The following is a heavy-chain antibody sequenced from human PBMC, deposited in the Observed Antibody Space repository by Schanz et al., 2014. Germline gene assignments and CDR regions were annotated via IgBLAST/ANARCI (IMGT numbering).Heavy chain of an antibody. Sequence: EMQLLESGGGLAQPGGSLRLSCAASGFSFSTYWMSWVRQAPGKGLEWVANIKRDGSEKNYLDSVKGRFTISRDNAKNSLYLEMNSLRAEDTGLYFCARGGSGSHYRLDYWGQGTLVTVSS. CDR2: IKRDGSEK. V-gene: IGHV3-7*02. D-gene: IGHD1-26*01. J-gene: IGHJ4*02. CDR1: GFSFSTYW. CDR3: ARGGSGSHYRLDY.